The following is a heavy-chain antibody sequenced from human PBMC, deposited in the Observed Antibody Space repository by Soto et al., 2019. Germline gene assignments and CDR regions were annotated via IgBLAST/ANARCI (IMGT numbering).Heavy chain of an antibody. V-gene: IGHV3-30*18. CDR2: ISYDGSNK. D-gene: IGHD3-10*01. J-gene: IGHJ4*02. Sequence: PGGSLRLSCAASGFTFSSYGMHWVRQAPGKGLEWVAVISYDGSNKYYADSVKGRFTISRDNSKNTLYLQMNSLRAEDTAVYYCAKSAYYYGSGSYYTGTPDYWGQGTLVTVSS. CDR3: AKSAYYYGSGSYYTGTPDY. CDR1: GFTFSSYG.